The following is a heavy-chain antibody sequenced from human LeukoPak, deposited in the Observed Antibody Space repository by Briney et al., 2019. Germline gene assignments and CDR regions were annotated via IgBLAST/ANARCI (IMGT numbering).Heavy chain of an antibody. Sequence: QSGGSLRLSCAASGFTFSSYEMNWVRQAPGKGLEWVSYISSSSSAIYYADSVKGRFTISRDNAKNSLYLQMNSLRAEDTAVYYCARQPFDYWGQGTLVTVSS. CDR1: GFTFSSYE. J-gene: IGHJ4*02. CDR2: ISSSSSAI. V-gene: IGHV3-48*03. CDR3: ARQPFDY.